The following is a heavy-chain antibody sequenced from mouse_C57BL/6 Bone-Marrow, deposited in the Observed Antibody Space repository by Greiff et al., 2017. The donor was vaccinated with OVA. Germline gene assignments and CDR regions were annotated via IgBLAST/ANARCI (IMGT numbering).Heavy chain of an antibody. Sequence: EVQLVESGGDLVKPGGSLKLSCAASGFTFSSYGLSWVRQTPDKRLEWVATISSGGSYTYYPASVKGRFTISSDNAKNTLYLQMSSLKSEDTAMYYCASLWLRRDYYAMDYWGQGTSVTVSS. CDR2: ISSGGSYT. V-gene: IGHV5-6*01. CDR3: ASLWLRRDYYAMDY. CDR1: GFTFSSYG. D-gene: IGHD2-2*01. J-gene: IGHJ4*01.